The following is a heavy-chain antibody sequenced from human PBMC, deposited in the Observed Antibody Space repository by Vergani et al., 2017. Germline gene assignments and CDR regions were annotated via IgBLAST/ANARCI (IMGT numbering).Heavy chain of an antibody. V-gene: IGHV1-69*05. CDR1: GGTFSSYA. CDR2: IIPIFGPA. Sequence: QVQLVQSGAEVKKPGSSVKVSCKASGGTFSSYAISWLRQAPGQGLDWMGGIIPIFGPANYAQKFQGRVTITTVESTSTAYMELSILRAECTAVYYCGSDDESLGRFLECEKCMDVWGQGTTVTVSS. CDR3: GSDDESLGRFLECEKCMDV. D-gene: IGHD3-3*01. J-gene: IGHJ6*02.